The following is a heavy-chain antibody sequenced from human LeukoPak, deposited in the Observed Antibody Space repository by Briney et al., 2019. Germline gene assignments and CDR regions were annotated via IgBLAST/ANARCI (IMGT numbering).Heavy chain of an antibody. CDR2: ISPGGSST. CDR3: AKGRSLCSGGTCNPDYHYHYYMDV. J-gene: IGHJ6*03. Sequence: GGSLRLSCAASGFTFSSYAMSWVRQAPGKGLEWVSAISPGGSSTYYAHSVKGRFTISRDNSMNTVFLQMNSLRAEDTAAYYCAKGRSLCSGGTCNPDYHYHYYMDVWGKGTTVTLSS. V-gene: IGHV3-23*01. CDR1: GFTFSSYA. D-gene: IGHD2-15*01.